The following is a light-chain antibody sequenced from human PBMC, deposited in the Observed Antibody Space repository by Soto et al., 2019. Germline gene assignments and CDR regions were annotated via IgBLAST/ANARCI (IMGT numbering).Light chain of an antibody. CDR3: QPYNNCPLT. Sequence: EVVLRQSRATVSVSPGEGATLSCRASQWIGDTLAWYQHKPGQTPRLLIYDTSTRATGVPTRFSGSRSGAEFTLTINSLQSEDFAVYYGQPYNNCPLTFGGVTKLDIK. CDR2: DTS. V-gene: IGKV3-15*01. CDR1: QWIGDT. J-gene: IGKJ4*01.